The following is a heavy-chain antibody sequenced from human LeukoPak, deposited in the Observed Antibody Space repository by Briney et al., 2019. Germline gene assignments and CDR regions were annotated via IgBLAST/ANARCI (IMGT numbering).Heavy chain of an antibody. CDR3: ARDRRELDY. V-gene: IGHV3-48*03. CDR2: ISGSGNTI. D-gene: IGHD1-26*01. CDR1: GFTVSSNY. Sequence: AGGSLRLSCAASGFTVSSNYMNWVRQAPGKGLEWLSYISGSGNTIYYADSVKGRFTISRDDAKNSLYLQMNSLRAEDTAVYYCARDRRELDYWGQGTLVTVSS. J-gene: IGHJ4*02.